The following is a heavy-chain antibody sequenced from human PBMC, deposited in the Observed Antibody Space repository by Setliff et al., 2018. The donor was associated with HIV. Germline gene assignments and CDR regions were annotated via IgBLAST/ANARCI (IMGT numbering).Heavy chain of an antibody. Sequence: GASVKVSCKASSYTFTNYYMHWVRQAPGQGLEWMGMINPSDGRTNYVQNLQGRLAMTRDTSTSTVYMELSSLRSEDTAVYYSARYLAPYYYCGMDVWGQGTTVTVSS. CDR2: INPSDGRT. V-gene: IGHV1-46*01. CDR3: ARYLAPYYYCGMDV. CDR1: SYTFTNYY. J-gene: IGHJ6*02.